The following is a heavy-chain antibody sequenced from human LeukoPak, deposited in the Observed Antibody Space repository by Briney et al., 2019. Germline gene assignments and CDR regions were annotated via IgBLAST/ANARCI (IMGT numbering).Heavy chain of an antibody. CDR3: ARGRPYSGYSD. Sequence: SETLSLTCAVYGGSFTGDYWSWIRQPPGKGLEWIREINHSGSTSYNPSLKSRVTISVDTSKNQFSLKLSSVTAADTAVYYCARGRPYSGYSDWGQGTLVTVSS. D-gene: IGHD5-12*01. CDR1: GGSFTGDY. V-gene: IGHV4-34*01. J-gene: IGHJ4*02. CDR2: INHSGST.